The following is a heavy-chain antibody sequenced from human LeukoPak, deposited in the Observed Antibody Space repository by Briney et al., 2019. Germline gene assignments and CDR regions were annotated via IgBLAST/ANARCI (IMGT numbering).Heavy chain of an antibody. CDR2: IYSGGST. J-gene: IGHJ4*02. CDR3: ARGFRKYYDILTGYYRGIDY. V-gene: IGHV3-66*01. D-gene: IGHD3-9*01. Sequence: GGSLRLSCAASGFAVSSNYMSWVRQAPGKGLEWVSVIYSGGSTYYADSVKGRFTISRDNSKNTLYLQMNSLRAEDTAVYYCARGFRKYYDILTGYYRGIDYWGQGTLVTVSS. CDR1: GFAVSSNY.